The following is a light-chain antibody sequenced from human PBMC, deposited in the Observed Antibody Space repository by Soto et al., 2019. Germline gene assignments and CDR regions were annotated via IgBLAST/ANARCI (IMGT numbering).Light chain of an antibody. J-gene: IGLJ1*01. CDR3: CSYAGSSTLYL. Sequence: QSALTQPASVSGSPGQSITISCTGTSSDVGSYNLVSWYRQHPGKAPKLMIYEGSKRPSGVSNRFSGSKSGNTASLTISGLQAEDVSDYYCCSYAGSSTLYLFGTGTKVTVL. CDR2: EGS. V-gene: IGLV2-23*01. CDR1: SSDVGSYNL.